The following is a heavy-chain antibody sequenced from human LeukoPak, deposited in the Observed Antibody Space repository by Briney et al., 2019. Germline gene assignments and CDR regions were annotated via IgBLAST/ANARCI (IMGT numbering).Heavy chain of an antibody. CDR2: TYYSGST. V-gene: IGHV4-39*01. J-gene: IGHJ4*02. Sequence: PSETLSLTCTVSGGSISSSNYYWGWFRQPPGKGLEWIGYTYYSGSTNHSPSLKSRVTMSVDTSKNQFSLELGSVTAADTAVYYCARSYSSGSYYFDYWGQGTQVTVSS. CDR3: ARSYSSGSYYFDY. D-gene: IGHD6-19*01. CDR1: GGSISSSNYY.